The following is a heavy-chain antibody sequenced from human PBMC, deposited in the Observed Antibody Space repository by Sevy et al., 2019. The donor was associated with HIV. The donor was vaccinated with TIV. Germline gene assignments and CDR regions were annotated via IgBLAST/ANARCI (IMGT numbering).Heavy chain of an antibody. CDR3: ARDQYFDWLLYGRPLDY. V-gene: IGHV3-7*01. CDR1: GFTFSSYW. Sequence: GGSLRLSCAASGFTFSSYWMSWVRQAPGKGLEWVANIKQDGSEKYYVDSVKGRFTISRDNAKNSLYLQMNSLTAEDTAVYYCARDQYFDWLLYGRPLDYWGQGTLVTVSS. J-gene: IGHJ4*02. D-gene: IGHD3-9*01. CDR2: IKQDGSEK.